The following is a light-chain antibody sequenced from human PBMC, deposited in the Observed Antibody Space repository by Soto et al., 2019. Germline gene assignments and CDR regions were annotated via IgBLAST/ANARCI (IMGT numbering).Light chain of an antibody. V-gene: IGKV3-15*01. CDR1: QSVSSN. J-gene: IGKJ1*01. CDR3: QQYNNWPPWT. CDR2: GAS. Sequence: EIVMTQSAATLSVSPGERATLSCRASQSVSSNLAWYQQKPGQAPRLLIYGASTRATGIPARFSGSGSGTEFTLTISILQSEDLAVYYCQQYNNWPPWTFGQGTKVEIK.